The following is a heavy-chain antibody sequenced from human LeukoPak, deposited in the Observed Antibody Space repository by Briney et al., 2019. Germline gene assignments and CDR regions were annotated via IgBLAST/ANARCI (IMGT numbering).Heavy chain of an antibody. J-gene: IGHJ5*02. Sequence: ASVKVSCKASGYTFTGYYMHWVRQAPGQGLEWMGWINPNSGGTNYAQKFQGRVTMTRDTSISTAYTELSRLRSDDTAVYYCARAPTIVGDEGWFDPWGQGTLVTVSS. V-gene: IGHV1-2*02. CDR1: GYTFTGYY. CDR2: INPNSGGT. D-gene: IGHD3-22*01. CDR3: ARAPTIVGDEGWFDP.